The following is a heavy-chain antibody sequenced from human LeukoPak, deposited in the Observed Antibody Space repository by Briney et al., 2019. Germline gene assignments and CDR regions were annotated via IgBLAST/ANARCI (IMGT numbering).Heavy chain of an antibody. J-gene: IGHJ4*02. CDR2: IRYDGSNK. V-gene: IGHV3-30*02. D-gene: IGHD3-9*01. Sequence: GGSLRLSCAASGFTSSSYGMHWVRQAPGKGLERVAFIRYDGSNKYYADPVKGRFTISRDNAKNSLYLQMNSLRAEDTAVYYCARDMELRYFDWLPSEGCFDYWGQGTVVTVSS. CDR1: GFTSSSYG. CDR3: ARDMELRYFDWLPSEGCFDY.